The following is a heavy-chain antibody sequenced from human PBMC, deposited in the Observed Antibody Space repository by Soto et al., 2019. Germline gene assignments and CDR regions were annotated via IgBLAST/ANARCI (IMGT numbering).Heavy chain of an antibody. CDR3: ARGKGGDRLQTSAFDI. D-gene: IGHD2-21*02. J-gene: IGHJ3*02. CDR1: GGTFSSYA. CDR2: IIPIFGTA. V-gene: IGHV1-69*13. Sequence: ASVKVSCKASGGTFSSYAISWVRQAPGQGLEWMGGIIPIFGTANYAQKFQGRVTITADESTSTAYMELSSLRSEDTAVYYCARGKGGDRLQTSAFDIWGQGTMVTVSS.